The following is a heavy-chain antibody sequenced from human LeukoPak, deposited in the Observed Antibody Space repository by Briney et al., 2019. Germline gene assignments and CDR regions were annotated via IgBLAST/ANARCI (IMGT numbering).Heavy chain of an antibody. V-gene: IGHV4-34*01. CDR1: GGSFSGYY. CDR3: ARLADYYDSSGYYYGGGYDY. CDR2: INHSGST. D-gene: IGHD3-22*01. Sequence: SETLSLTCAVYGGSFSGYYWSWIRQPPGKGLEWIGEINHSGSTNYNPSLKGRVTISVDTSKNQFSLKLSSVTAADTAVYYCARLADYYDSSGYYYGGGYDYWGQGTLVTVSS. J-gene: IGHJ4*02.